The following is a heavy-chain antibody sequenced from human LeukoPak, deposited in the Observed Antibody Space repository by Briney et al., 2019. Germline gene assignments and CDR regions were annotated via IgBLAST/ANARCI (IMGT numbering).Heavy chain of an antibody. J-gene: IGHJ4*02. V-gene: IGHV3-48*03. Sequence: GGSLRLSCAASGFTFSSYEMNWVRQAPGKGLEWVSYISSSGSTIYYADSVKGRFTISRDNAKNSLYLQMNSLRAEDTAVYYCARTSSGRYFDYWGQGTLVTVSS. D-gene: IGHD6-19*01. CDR1: GFTFSSYE. CDR2: ISSSGSTI. CDR3: ARTSSGRYFDY.